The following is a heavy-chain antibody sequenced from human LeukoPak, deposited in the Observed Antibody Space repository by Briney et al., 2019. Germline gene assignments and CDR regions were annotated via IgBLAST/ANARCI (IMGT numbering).Heavy chain of an antibody. J-gene: IGHJ4*02. D-gene: IGHD5-18*01. CDR2: ISYSGST. V-gene: IGHV4-30-4*08. CDR3: ARDCYSGYSYGCLDH. Sequence: PSESLSLTCSVSGGSLSSGYYYWSWIRQPPGNGLEWIGYISYSGSTYYNPTLKSRVTISLHTSHNKFSLKLSYVTAADTAVSYCARDCYSGYSYGCLDHWGQGTLVTDSS. CDR1: GGSLSSGYYY.